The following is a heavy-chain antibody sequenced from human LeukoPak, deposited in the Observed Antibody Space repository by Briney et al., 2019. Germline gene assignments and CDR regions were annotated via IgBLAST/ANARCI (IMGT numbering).Heavy chain of an antibody. CDR1: GGTFSSYA. V-gene: IGHV1-69*01. D-gene: IGHD3-22*01. J-gene: IGHJ4*02. CDR3: ASEPNYYDSSGYPDY. Sequence: GASVKVSCKSSGGTFSSYAIIWVRQAPGQGLEWMGGIIPIFGTANYAQKFQGRVTITADESTSTAYMELSSLRSEDTAVYYCASEPNYYDSSGYPDYWGQGTLVTVSS. CDR2: IIPIFGTA.